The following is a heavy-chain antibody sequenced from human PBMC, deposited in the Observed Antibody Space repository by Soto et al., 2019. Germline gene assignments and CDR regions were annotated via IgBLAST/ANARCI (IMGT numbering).Heavy chain of an antibody. Sequence: QVQLQESGPGLVKQSETLSLTCTVSVGSISSYYWFWIRQPPGKGLQWIVDIYYSGSTNYNPSLTSRITRSLDTAKNQFSLKRSSVTAADTAVYFWARRFGSWSHIFDYWGQGPLVTVSS. J-gene: IGHJ4*02. CDR1: VGSISSYY. CDR3: ARRFGSWSHIFDY. CDR2: IYYSGST. D-gene: IGHD6-13*01. V-gene: IGHV4-59*08.